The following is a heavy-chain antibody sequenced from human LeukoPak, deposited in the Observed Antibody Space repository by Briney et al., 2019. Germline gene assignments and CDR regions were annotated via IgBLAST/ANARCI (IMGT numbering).Heavy chain of an antibody. D-gene: IGHD4-23*01. CDR3: ARGRWIDC. V-gene: IGHV3-33*01. CDR1: AFTFSNYD. Sequence: GGSLRLSCAASAFTFSNYDIHWGRQTPGKGLEWVAGIWGDGNRQYYTESVRGRFTISRDNSRNAAYLEMSSLRVDDTAIYYCARGRWIDCWGQGALVTVSS. CDR2: IWGDGNRQ. J-gene: IGHJ4*02.